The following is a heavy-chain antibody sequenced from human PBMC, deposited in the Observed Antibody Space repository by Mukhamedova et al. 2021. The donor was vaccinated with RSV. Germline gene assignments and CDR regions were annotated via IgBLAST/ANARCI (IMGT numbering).Heavy chain of an antibody. J-gene: IGHJ4*02. D-gene: IGHD4-23*01. V-gene: IGHV6-1*01. CDR3: ARQDGSKFAH. Sequence: VTGRITINPDTSKNQFSLQLNSVTPEDTAVYYCARQDGSKFAHWGQGTLVTVSS.